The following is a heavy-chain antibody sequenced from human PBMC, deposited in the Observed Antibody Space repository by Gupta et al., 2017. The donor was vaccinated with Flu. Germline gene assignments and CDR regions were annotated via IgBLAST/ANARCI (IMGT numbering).Heavy chain of an antibody. CDR2: ISSSSSYI. CDR3: ARDLSIAAAGTSS. V-gene: IGHV3-21*01. J-gene: IGHJ4*02. Sequence: EVQLVESGGGLVKPGGSLRLSCAASGFTFSSYSMNWVRQAPGKGLEWVSSISSSSSYIYYADSVKGRFTISRDNAKNSLYLQMNSLRAEDTAVYYCARDLSIAAAGTSSWGQGTLVTVSS. CDR1: GFTFSSYS. D-gene: IGHD6-13*01.